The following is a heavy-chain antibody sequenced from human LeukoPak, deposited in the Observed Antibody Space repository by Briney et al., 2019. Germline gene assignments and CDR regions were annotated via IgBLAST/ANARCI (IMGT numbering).Heavy chain of an antibody. CDR2: INHSGST. D-gene: IGHD3-10*01. J-gene: IGHJ6*03. V-gene: IGHV4-34*01. CDR1: GGSFSGYY. CDR3: ARAVRDSYYYYYYYMDV. Sequence: SETLSLTCAVYGGSFSGYYWSWIRQPPGKGLEWIGEINHSGSTNYNPSLKSRVTISVDTSKNQFSLKLSSVTAADTAVYYCARAVRDSYYYYYYYMDVWGKGTTVTISS.